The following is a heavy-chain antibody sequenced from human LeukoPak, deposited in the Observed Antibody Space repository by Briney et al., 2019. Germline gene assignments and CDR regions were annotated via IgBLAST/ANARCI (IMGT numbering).Heavy chain of an antibody. D-gene: IGHD3-3*02. CDR1: GFIFISFG. CDR2: IRYDGSSK. V-gene: IGHV3-30*02. Sequence: GGSLRLSCVAPGFIFISFGLHSACQAPGKGLEWVAFIRYDGSSKYYADSVKGRFTISRDISRKTLYLEMNSLRPDDTADYYCAKISSHWGQGTLVTVSS. J-gene: IGHJ4*02. CDR3: AKISSH.